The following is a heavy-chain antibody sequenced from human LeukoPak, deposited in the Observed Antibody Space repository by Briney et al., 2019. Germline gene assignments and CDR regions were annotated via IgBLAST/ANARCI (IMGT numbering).Heavy chain of an antibody. Sequence: SETLSLTCTVSGGSISSYYWSWLRHPPGKGLEWIGYVHYSGSTHYNPSLKSRVTISVDTSRNQFSLKMTSVTAADTAVYYCARGAGWYAYWGQGTLVTVSS. CDR2: VHYSGST. CDR3: ARGAGWYAY. CDR1: GGSISSYY. J-gene: IGHJ4*02. D-gene: IGHD6-19*01. V-gene: IGHV4-59*01.